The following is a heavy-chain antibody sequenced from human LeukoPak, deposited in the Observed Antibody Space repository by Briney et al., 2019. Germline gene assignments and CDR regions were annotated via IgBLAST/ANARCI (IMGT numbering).Heavy chain of an antibody. J-gene: IGHJ5*02. D-gene: IGHD3-10*01. V-gene: IGHV3-74*01. CDR3: AKDSITMVRGVIYWFDP. Sequence: QPGGSLRLSCAASGFTFSSYWMHWVRQAPGKGLVWVSRINNDGSSTSCADSVQGRFTISRDNAKNTLYLQMNSLRAEDTAVYYCAKDSITMVRGVIYWFDPWGQGTLVTVSS. CDR1: GFTFSSYW. CDR2: INNDGSST.